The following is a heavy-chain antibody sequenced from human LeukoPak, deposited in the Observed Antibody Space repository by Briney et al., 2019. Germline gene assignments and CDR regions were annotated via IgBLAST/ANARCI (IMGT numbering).Heavy chain of an antibody. CDR2: IYHSGST. Sequence: SETRSPTCTVSGYSISSGYYWGWIRQPPGKGLGWIGSIYHSGSTYYNPSLKSRVTISVDTSKNQSSLKLSSVTAADTAVYYCARTPSGYDSDGSAWTFDYWGQGTLVTVSS. CDR3: ARTPSGYDSDGSAWTFDY. J-gene: IGHJ4*02. CDR1: GYSISSGYY. D-gene: IGHD5-12*01. V-gene: IGHV4-38-2*02.